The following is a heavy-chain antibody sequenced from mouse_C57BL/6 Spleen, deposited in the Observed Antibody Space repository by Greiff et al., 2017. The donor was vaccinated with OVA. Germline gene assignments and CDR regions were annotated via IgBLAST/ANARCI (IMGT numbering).Heavy chain of an antibody. J-gene: IGHJ3*01. CDR3: TGCDSAY. Sequence: VQLQQSGAELVRPGASVKLSCTASGFNIKDYYMHWVKQRPEQGLEWVGKINPEGGDTEYAPKFQGRVTMSPDTSSNTAYLQLSSLTTEDTAVYYCTGCDSAYWGQGTLVTVSA. D-gene: IGHD3-3*01. CDR1: GFNIKDYY. CDR2: INPEGGDT. V-gene: IGHV14-1*01.